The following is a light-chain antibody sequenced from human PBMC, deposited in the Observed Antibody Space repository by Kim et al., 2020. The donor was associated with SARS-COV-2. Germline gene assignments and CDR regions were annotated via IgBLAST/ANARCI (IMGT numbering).Light chain of an antibody. V-gene: IGLV3-1*01. CDR2: QDS. CDR3: QAWDSRTVV. J-gene: IGLJ2*01. Sequence: SYELTQPPSVSVSPGQTASITCSGDKLGDKXACWYQQKPGQSPVVVIHQDSKRPSGIPERFSGSNSGNTATLTISGTQAMDEADYYCQAWDSRTVV. CDR1: KLGDKX.